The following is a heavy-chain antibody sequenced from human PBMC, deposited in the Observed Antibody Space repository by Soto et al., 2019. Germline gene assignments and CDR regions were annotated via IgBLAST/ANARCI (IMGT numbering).Heavy chain of an antibody. V-gene: IGHV3-7*01. CDR3: VREDTVVNPY. CDR1: GFTFSTYW. CDR2: IKEDGSVK. D-gene: IGHD2-21*01. Sequence: PGGSLRLSCAASGFTFSTYWMSWVRQAPGKGLEWVADIKEDGSVKKYVDSVKGRFTISRDNARNSVYLQMNSLRAEDTAVYYCVREDTVVNPYWGQGT. J-gene: IGHJ4*02.